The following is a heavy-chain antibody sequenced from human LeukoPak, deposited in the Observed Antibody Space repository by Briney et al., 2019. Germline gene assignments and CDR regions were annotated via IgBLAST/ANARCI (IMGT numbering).Heavy chain of an antibody. CDR1: GGSFSGYY. CDR3: ARTYSSSWYRRTWFDL. J-gene: IGHJ5*02. CDR2: INHSGST. Sequence: PSETLSLTCAVYGGSFSGYYWSWIRQPPGKGLEWIGEINHSGSTNYNPSLKSRVTISVDTSKNQFSLKLSSVTAADTAVYYCARTYSSSWYRRTWFDLWGQGTLVTVSS. D-gene: IGHD6-13*01. V-gene: IGHV4-34*01.